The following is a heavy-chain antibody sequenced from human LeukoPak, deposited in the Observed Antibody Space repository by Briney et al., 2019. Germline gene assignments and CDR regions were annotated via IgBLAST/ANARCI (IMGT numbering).Heavy chain of an antibody. CDR3: AKDSAVVVTAIYDY. Sequence: GGSLRLSCAASGFTFSSYAMSWVCQAPGKGLEWVSAISGSGGSTYYADSVKGRFTISRDNSKNTLYLQMNSLRAEDTAVYYCAKDSAVVVTAIYDYWGQGTLVTVSS. J-gene: IGHJ4*02. D-gene: IGHD2-21*02. V-gene: IGHV3-23*01. CDR2: ISGSGGST. CDR1: GFTFSSYA.